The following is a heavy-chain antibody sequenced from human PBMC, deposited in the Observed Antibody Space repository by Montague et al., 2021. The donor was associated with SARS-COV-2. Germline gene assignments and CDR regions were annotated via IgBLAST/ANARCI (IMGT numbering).Heavy chain of an antibody. Sequence: SETREITCTVSGGSISSYYWSWIRQPPGRGLQWIGYISDSGSTNYNPSLTSRVTMSVDTSKNQFSLKVNSVTAADTAVYYCARHYSATLPAVYWGQGTLVTVSS. D-gene: IGHD2-15*01. CDR3: ARHYSATLPAVY. J-gene: IGHJ4*02. V-gene: IGHV4-59*08. CDR2: ISDSGST. CDR1: GGSISSYY.